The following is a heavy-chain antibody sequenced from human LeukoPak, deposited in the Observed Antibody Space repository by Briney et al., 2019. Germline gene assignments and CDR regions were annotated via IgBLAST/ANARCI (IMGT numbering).Heavy chain of an antibody. D-gene: IGHD2-21*02. V-gene: IGHV1-69*13. CDR2: IIPIFGTA. CDR3: ARAYCGGDCYYFDY. Sequence: EASVTVSCKASGGTFSSYAISWVRQAPGQGLEWMGGIIPIFGTANYAQKFQGRVTITADESTSTAYMELSSLRSEDTAVYYSARAYCGGDCYYFDYWGQGTLVTVSS. CDR1: GGTFSSYA. J-gene: IGHJ4*02.